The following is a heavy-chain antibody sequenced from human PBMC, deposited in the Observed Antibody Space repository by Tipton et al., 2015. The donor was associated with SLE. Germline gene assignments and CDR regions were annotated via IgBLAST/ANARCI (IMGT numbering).Heavy chain of an antibody. CDR2: IYYSGST. Sequence: TLSLTCTVSGGSISNSYWNWIRQPPGKALEWIGYIYYSGSTNYNPSLKSRVTITVDTSKNQFSLTLSSVTAADTAVYYCASGLGGNYGAFDIWGQGTMVTASS. CDR1: GGSISNSY. V-gene: IGHV4-59*01. J-gene: IGHJ3*02. D-gene: IGHD4-23*01. CDR3: ASGLGGNYGAFDI.